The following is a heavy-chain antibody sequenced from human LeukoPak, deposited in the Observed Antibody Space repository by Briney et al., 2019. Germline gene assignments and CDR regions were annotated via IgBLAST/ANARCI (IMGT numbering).Heavy chain of an antibody. J-gene: IGHJ6*02. CDR3: ARRALYNGMDV. V-gene: IGHV4-34*01. CDR1: GGSFSGYY. CDR2: INHSGST. Sequence: SETLSLTCAVYGGSFSGYYWSWIRQPPGKGLEWIGEINHSGSTNYNPSLKSRVTISVDTSKNQFSLKLSSVTAADTAVYYCARRALYNGMDVWGQGTTVTVSS.